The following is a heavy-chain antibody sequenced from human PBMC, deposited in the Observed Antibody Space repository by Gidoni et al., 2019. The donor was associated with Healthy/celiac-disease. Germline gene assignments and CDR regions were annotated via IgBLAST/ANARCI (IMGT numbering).Heavy chain of an antibody. CDR1: GFLFSSYA. Sequence: EVQLLESGGGLVQPGGSLRLSCAASGFLFSSYAMRWVRQAPGKGLEWVSAISGSGGSTYYADSVKGRFTISRDNSKNTLYLQMNSLRAEDTAVYYCAKARLPSYYDSSGYFDYWGQGTLVTVSS. J-gene: IGHJ4*02. CDR2: ISGSGGST. D-gene: IGHD3-22*01. V-gene: IGHV3-23*01. CDR3: AKARLPSYYDSSGYFDY.